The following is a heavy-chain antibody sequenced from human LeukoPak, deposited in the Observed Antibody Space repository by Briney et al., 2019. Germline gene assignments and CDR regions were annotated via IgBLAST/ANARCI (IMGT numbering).Heavy chain of an antibody. Sequence: KPGGSVRLSCAASGFIFGSHTMNWVRHAPGKGLEWVASISSSGDYIFSADSMRGRFTLSRDNTKNSLFLQMSSLRAEDTAGYFCARDPGYSESVGSRWYFYLWGRGTLVTVSS. J-gene: IGHJ2*01. CDR3: ARDPGYSESVGSRWYFYL. CDR1: GFIFGSHT. D-gene: IGHD5-18*01. CDR2: ISSSGDYI. V-gene: IGHV3-21*01.